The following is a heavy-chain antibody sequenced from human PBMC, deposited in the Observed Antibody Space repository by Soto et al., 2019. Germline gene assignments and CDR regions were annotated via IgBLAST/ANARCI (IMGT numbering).Heavy chain of an antibody. J-gene: IGHJ4*02. CDR2: IYYGGST. CDR1: GGSISSGDYY. D-gene: IGHD2-21*01. Sequence: QVQLQESGPGLVKPSQTLSLTCTVSGGSISSGDYYWSWIRHPPGKGLEWIGYIYYGGSTYYNPSRKSRVTISVDTSKDQLSLKLSSVTAADMAVYYSAIARVARYFDYWGQGTLVTVSS. V-gene: IGHV4-30-4*01. CDR3: AIARVARYFDY.